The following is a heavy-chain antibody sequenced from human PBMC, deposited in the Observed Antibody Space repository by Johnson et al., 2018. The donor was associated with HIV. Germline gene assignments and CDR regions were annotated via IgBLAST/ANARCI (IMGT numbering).Heavy chain of an antibody. CDR1: GFTFDDFA. CDR2: ISWNSNSI. CDR3: AKDHDYGDAFDI. Sequence: VQLVESGGGLVQPGRSLRLSCAASGFTFDDFAMHWVRQAPGKGLEWVSGISWNSNSIGYADSVKGRFTISRDNAKNSLYLQMNSLRAEDTALYYCAKDHDYGDAFDIWGQGTMVTVSS. V-gene: IGHV3-9*01. J-gene: IGHJ3*02. D-gene: IGHD4-17*01.